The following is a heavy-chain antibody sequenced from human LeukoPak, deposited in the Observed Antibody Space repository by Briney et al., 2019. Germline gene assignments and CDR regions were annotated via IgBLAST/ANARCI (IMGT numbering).Heavy chain of an antibody. V-gene: IGHV1-69*13. D-gene: IGHD6-19*01. Sequence: SVKVSCKASGGTFSSYAISWVRQAPGQGLEWMGGIIPIFGTANYAQKFQGRVTITADESTSTAYMELSSLRSGDTAVYYCARDSIAVAGTSYYFDYWGQGTLVTVSS. CDR1: GGTFSSYA. J-gene: IGHJ4*02. CDR3: ARDSIAVAGTSYYFDY. CDR2: IIPIFGTA.